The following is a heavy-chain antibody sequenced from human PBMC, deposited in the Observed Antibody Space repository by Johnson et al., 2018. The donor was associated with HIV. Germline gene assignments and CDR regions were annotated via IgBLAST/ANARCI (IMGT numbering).Heavy chain of an antibody. CDR2: ISWNRGNI. V-gene: IGHV3-9*01. D-gene: IGHD6-19*01. CDR1: GFTFSSYG. CDR3: AKTGWGYSSGWYGVWGAFDI. Sequence: EVQLVESGGGVVQPGRSLRLSCAASGFTFSSYGMHWVRQAPGKGLEWVSGISWNRGNIGYADSMKGRFPISRDNAKNSLYLQMNLLRAEDTALYYCAKTGWGYSSGWYGVWGAFDIWGQGTMVTVSS. J-gene: IGHJ3*02.